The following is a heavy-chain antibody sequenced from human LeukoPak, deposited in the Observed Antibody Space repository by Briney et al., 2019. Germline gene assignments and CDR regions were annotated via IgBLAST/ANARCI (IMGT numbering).Heavy chain of an antibody. CDR2: IRNDGTNI. CDR3: ARDGSGRDFSLDY. CDR1: GFDIRHYY. Sequence: GGSLRLSCVASGFDIRHYYMSWVRQAPGKGLEWVADIRNDGTNIYNVDSVRGRFTISRDDAKNSLFLQMNSLKDEDTAVYYCARDGSGRDFSLDYWGQGTLVTVSS. V-gene: IGHV3-7*04. D-gene: IGHD3-10*01. J-gene: IGHJ4*02.